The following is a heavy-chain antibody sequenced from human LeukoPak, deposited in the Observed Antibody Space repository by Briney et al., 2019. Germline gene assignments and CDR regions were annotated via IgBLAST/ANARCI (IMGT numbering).Heavy chain of an antibody. D-gene: IGHD6-19*01. CDR3: ARGGPQWLGNWFDP. J-gene: IGHJ5*02. Sequence: SGTLSLTCAVSGGSISSSNRWSWVRQPPGKGLEWIGEIYHSGSTNYNPSLKSRVTISVDKSKNQFSLKLSSVTAADTAVYYCARGGPQWLGNWFDPWGQGTLVTVSS. CDR2: IYHSGST. V-gene: IGHV4-4*02. CDR1: GGSISSSNR.